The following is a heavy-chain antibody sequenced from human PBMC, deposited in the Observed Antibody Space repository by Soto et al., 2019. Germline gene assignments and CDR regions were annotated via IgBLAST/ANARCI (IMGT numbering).Heavy chain of an antibody. CDR2: IYHGVST. CDR1: GYSISSGYY. V-gene: IGHV4-38-2*01. J-gene: IGHJ5*02. D-gene: IGHD3-22*01. Sequence: PSETLSLTGAVSGYSISSGYYWGWLRQPPGKGLEWIGSIYHGVSTYYNQSLNSRVTLSIDMTNKHVSLILNSVTAADTAVYYWRRLSHLLPYYYDSTPHTSETLFDPLGQGTLVPVCS. CDR3: RRLSHLLPYYYDSTPHTSETLFDP.